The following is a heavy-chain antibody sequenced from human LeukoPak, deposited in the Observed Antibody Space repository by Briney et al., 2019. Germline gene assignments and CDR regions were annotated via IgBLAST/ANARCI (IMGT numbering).Heavy chain of an antibody. CDR1: DGSISGYS. Sequence: SGTLSLTCTVSDGSISGYSWSWIRQPPGKGLEWIGYIYYSGDTNYNPSLKNRVTPSVDTSRNQLSLQLSSVTTADTAVYYCVRGPYGASISKWFDPWGQGTLVIVSS. J-gene: IGHJ5*02. CDR3: VRGPYGASISKWFDP. D-gene: IGHD4/OR15-4a*01. V-gene: IGHV4-59*01. CDR2: IYYSGDT.